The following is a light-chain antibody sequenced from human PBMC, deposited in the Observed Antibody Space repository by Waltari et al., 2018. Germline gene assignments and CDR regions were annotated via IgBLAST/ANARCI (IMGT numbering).Light chain of an antibody. CDR2: LGS. CDR1: QSLLHSNGYNY. CDR3: MQALQTLWT. Sequence: DIVMTQSPLSLPVTPGEPASISCRSSQSLLHSNGYNYLDWYLQNPGQSPQLLIYLGSNRASGVPDRFSGSGSGTDFTLKISRVEAEDVGVYYCMQALQTLWTFGQGTKVEIK. V-gene: IGKV2-28*01. J-gene: IGKJ1*01.